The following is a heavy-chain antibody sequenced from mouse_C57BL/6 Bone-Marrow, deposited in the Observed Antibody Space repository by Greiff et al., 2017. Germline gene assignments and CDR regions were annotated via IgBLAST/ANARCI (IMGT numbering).Heavy chain of an antibody. Sequence: QVQLQQSGPGLVQPSQSLSITCTVSGFSLTSYGVHWVRQSPGKGLEWLGVIWRGGSTDYNAAFMSRLGITKDNSKSQVFFKMNSLQADDTAIYYCAKSGDSYYAMDYWGQGTSVTVSS. J-gene: IGHJ4*01. CDR2: IWRGGST. V-gene: IGHV2-5*01. CDR1: GFSLTSYG. D-gene: IGHD3-3*01. CDR3: AKSGDSYYAMDY.